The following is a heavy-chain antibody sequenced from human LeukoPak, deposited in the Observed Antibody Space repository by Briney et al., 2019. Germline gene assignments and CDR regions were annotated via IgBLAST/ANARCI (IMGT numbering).Heavy chain of an antibody. Sequence: PGGSLRLSCAASGFTFSSYWMSWVRQAPGKGLEWVANIKQDGSEKYYVDSVKGRFTISRDNAKNSLYLQMNSLRAEDTAVYYCARSTELYYYYGMDVWGQGTTVTVSS. D-gene: IGHD1-14*01. CDR3: ARSTELYYYYGMDV. V-gene: IGHV3-7*01. J-gene: IGHJ6*02. CDR1: GFTFSSYW. CDR2: IKQDGSEK.